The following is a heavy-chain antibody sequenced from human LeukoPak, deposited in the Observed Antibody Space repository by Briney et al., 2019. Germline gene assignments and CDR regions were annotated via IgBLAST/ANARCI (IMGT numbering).Heavy chain of an antibody. CDR3: ARDNPQLTTSYPDY. CDR1: GFTFSSYG. J-gene: IGHJ4*02. Sequence: GGSLRLPCAASGFTFSSYGMHWVRQAPGKGLEWVAVIWYDGSNKYYADSVKGRFTISRDNSKNTLYLQMNSLRAEDTAVYYCARDNPQLTTSYPDYWGQGTLVTVSS. CDR2: IWYDGSNK. D-gene: IGHD4-17*01. V-gene: IGHV3-33*01.